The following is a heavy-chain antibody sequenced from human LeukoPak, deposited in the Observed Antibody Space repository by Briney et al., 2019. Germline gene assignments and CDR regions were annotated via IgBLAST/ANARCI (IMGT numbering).Heavy chain of an antibody. CDR1: GFTFSSYA. Sequence: PGGSLRLSCAASGFTFSSYAMLWVRQAPGKGLEWVAVISYDGSNKYYADSVKGRFTISRDNSKNTLYLQMNSLRAEDTAVYYCARERGDIVVVPAARNDAFDIWGQGTMVTVSS. D-gene: IGHD2-2*01. CDR3: ARERGDIVVVPAARNDAFDI. J-gene: IGHJ3*02. CDR2: ISYDGSNK. V-gene: IGHV3-30*04.